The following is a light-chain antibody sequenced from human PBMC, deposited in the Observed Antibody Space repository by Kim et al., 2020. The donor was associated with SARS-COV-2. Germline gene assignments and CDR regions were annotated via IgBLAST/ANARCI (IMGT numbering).Light chain of an antibody. Sequence: SPGERATLSCRASQSVSSNLAGYQQKPGQAPRLLIYGASTRATGIPARFSGNGSGTEFTLTISSLQSEDFAVYYCQQYNNWPPWTFGQGTKVDIK. CDR1: QSVSSN. CDR2: GAS. J-gene: IGKJ1*01. CDR3: QQYNNWPPWT. V-gene: IGKV3-15*01.